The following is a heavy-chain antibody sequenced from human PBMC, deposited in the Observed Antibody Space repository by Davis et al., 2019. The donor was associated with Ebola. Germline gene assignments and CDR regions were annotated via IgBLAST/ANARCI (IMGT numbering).Heavy chain of an antibody. V-gene: IGHV6-1*01. CDR1: GDSVSSGG. CDR2: TYYSSKWYN. J-gene: IGHJ6*02. D-gene: IGHD6-19*01. Sequence: HSQTLSLTCVISGDSVSSGGWNWIRQSPSRGLEWLGRTYYSSKWYNDYAAYVESRITINPDTSKNQFSLQLNSVTPEDTAVYYCVRGWFRSGMDVWGQGTTVTVSS. CDR3: VRGWFRSGMDV.